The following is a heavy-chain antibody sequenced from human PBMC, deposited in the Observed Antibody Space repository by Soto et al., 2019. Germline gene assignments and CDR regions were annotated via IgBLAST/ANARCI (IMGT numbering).Heavy chain of an antibody. J-gene: IGHJ2*01. CDR3: AKDKYTDSVRKVWFFDY. Sequence: EVQLLESGGGLVKPGGSLRLSCAASGFAFSKYAMSWVRLAPGKGLEWVSSISVNGAITDYADSVKGRFTISRDNFQNILSLQMDSLTGDDTALYFCAKDKYTDSVRKVWFFDYWGRGTLVTVSS. D-gene: IGHD2-15*01. CDR2: ISVNGAIT. V-gene: IGHV3-23*01. CDR1: GFAFSKYA.